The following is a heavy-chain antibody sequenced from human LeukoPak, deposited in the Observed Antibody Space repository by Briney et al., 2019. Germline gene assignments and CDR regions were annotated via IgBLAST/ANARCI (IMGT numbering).Heavy chain of an antibody. CDR3: AKDRGGITWLFDY. Sequence: GGSLRLSCAASGFTFSSYGMHWVRQAPGKGLEWVAVISYDGSNKYYADSVKGRFTISRDNSKNTLYLQMNSLRAEDTAVYYCAKDRGGITWLFDYWGQGTPVTVSS. D-gene: IGHD1-20*01. V-gene: IGHV3-30*18. CDR1: GFTFSSYG. CDR2: ISYDGSNK. J-gene: IGHJ4*02.